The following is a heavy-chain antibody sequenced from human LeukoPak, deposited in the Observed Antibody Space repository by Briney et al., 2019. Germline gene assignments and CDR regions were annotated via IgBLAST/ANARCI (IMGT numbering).Heavy chain of an antibody. CDR2: ISAYNGHT. Sequence: GASVKVSCKASGYTFTGYYMHWVRQAPGQGLEWMGWISAYNGHTNNAQKLQGRVTMTTDTSTSTAYMELRNLRSDDTAVYYCARLYDYGDTNWFDPWGQGTLVTVSS. CDR1: GYTFTGYY. V-gene: IGHV1-18*04. J-gene: IGHJ5*02. CDR3: ARLYDYGDTNWFDP. D-gene: IGHD4-17*01.